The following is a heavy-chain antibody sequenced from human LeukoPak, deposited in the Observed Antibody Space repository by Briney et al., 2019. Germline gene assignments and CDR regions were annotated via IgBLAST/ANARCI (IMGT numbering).Heavy chain of an antibody. CDR3: ATLPYSGSYYGITSFDY. V-gene: IGHV3-15*01. Sequence: GGSLRLSCATSGFTFNKAWMSWVRQGPGKGLEWVGRIKNEADGGTTEFAAPVKGRFSISRDDSKNILYLQMNSLKIEDTAVYYCATLPYSGSYYGITSFDYWGQGTLVTVSS. J-gene: IGHJ4*02. CDR1: GFTFNKAW. CDR2: IKNEADGGTT. D-gene: IGHD1-26*01.